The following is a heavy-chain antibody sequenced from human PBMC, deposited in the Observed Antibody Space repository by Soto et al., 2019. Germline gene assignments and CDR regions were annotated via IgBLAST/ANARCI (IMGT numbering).Heavy chain of an antibody. V-gene: IGHV4-4*02. J-gene: IGHJ4*02. CDR3: ALSGSGSHFDY. Sequence: AVPLSLTCAVTNGSIGSNNCWRWVRQPPGKGLEWIGEIYHSGSTNYNPSLKSRVTISVDKSKNQFSLKLSSVTAADTAVYYCALSGSGSHFDYWGQGTLVTVS. CDR1: NGSIGSNNC. D-gene: IGHD3-10*01. CDR2: IYHSGST.